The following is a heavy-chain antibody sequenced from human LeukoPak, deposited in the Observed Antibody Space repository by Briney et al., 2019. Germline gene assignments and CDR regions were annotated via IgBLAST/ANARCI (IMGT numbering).Heavy chain of an antibody. V-gene: IGHV3-74*03. CDR1: GFTFSNYW. Sequence: GGSLRLSCAASGFTFSNYWMHWVRQAPGKGLVWVSRINSDGSFTTYADSVKGRFTISRDNAKNSLYLQMNSLRAEDTAVYYCARGPTDTAMVTPWFDPWGQGTLVTVSS. CDR2: INSDGSFT. CDR3: ARGPTDTAMVTPWFDP. J-gene: IGHJ5*02. D-gene: IGHD5-18*01.